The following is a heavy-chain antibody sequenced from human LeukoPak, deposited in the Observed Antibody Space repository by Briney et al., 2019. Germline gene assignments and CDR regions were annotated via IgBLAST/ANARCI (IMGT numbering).Heavy chain of an antibody. Sequence: ASVKVSCKASGGTFSSYAISWVRQAPGQGLEWMGGIIPIFGTANYAQKFQGRVTITADKSTSTAYMELSRLRSEDTAVYYCARVLVLTGYHLPGYYFDYWGQGTLVTVSS. V-gene: IGHV1-69*06. CDR2: IIPIFGTA. D-gene: IGHD3-9*01. J-gene: IGHJ4*02. CDR1: GGTFSSYA. CDR3: ARVLVLTGYHLPGYYFDY.